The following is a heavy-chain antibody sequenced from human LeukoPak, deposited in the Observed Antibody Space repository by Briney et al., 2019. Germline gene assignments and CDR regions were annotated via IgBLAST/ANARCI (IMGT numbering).Heavy chain of an antibody. CDR3: ARGLSVLNWNDLSRISGY. D-gene: IGHD1-1*01. V-gene: IGHV7-4-1*02. J-gene: IGHJ4*02. CDR2: INTNTGNP. Sequence: ASVKVSCKASGYTFTSYAMNWVRQAPGQGLEWMGWINTNTGNPTHAQGFTGRFVFSLDTSVSTAYLQISSLKAEDTALYYCARGLSVLNWNDLSRISGYWGQGTLVTVSS. CDR1: GYTFTSYA.